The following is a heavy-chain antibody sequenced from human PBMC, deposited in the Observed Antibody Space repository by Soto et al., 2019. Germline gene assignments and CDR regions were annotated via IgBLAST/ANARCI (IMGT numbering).Heavy chain of an antibody. CDR3: ARVGGINWFDP. D-gene: IGHD3-16*01. Sequence: SETLSLTCTVSGGSISSGGYYWSWIRQHPGKGLEWIGYTYYSGSTYYNPSLKSRVTISVDTSKNQFSLKLSSVTAADTAVYYCARVGGINWFDPWGQGTLVTVSS. V-gene: IGHV4-31*03. J-gene: IGHJ5*02. CDR1: GGSISSGGYY. CDR2: TYYSGST.